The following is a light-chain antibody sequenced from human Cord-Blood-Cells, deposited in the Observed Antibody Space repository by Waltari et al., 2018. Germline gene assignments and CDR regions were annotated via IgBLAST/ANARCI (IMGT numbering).Light chain of an antibody. J-gene: IGLJ3*02. V-gene: IGLV2-14*01. Sequence: QSALTQPASVSRSPGQSITLSCTGTSSDVVGYNYVSWNQQHPGKAPQLMIYVVSNQPSGVSNRLCGSNAGNTASLTISGLQAEDESDYSCSSYTSSSTPWVFGGGTKLTVL. CDR2: VVS. CDR3: SSYTSSSTPWV. CDR1: SSDVVGYNY.